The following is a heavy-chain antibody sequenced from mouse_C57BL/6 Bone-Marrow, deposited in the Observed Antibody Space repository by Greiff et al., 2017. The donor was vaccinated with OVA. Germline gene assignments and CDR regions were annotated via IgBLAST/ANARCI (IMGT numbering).Heavy chain of an antibody. Sequence: EVQLQQSGPELVKPGASVKIPCKASGYTFTDYNMDWVKQSHGKSLEWIGDINPNNGGTIYNQKFKGKATLTVDKSSSTAYMELRSLTSEDTAVYYCARQGYYGSSPWFAYWGQGTLVTVSA. D-gene: IGHD1-1*01. CDR2: INPNNGGT. CDR1: GYTFTDYN. CDR3: ARQGYYGSSPWFAY. V-gene: IGHV1-18*01. J-gene: IGHJ3*01.